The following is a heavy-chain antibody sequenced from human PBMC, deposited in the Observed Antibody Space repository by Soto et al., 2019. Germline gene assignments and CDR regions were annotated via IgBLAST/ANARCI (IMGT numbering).Heavy chain of an antibody. CDR2: IWYDGSNK. CDR1: GFTFSSYG. Sequence: PGGSLRLSCAASGFTFSSYGMHWVRQAPGKGLEWVAVIWYDGSNKYYADSVKGRFTISRDNSKNTLYLQTNSLRAEDTAVYYCARDSGDSSGWGSLKIDYWGQGTLVTVSS. V-gene: IGHV3-33*01. D-gene: IGHD3-22*01. CDR3: ARDSGDSSGWGSLKIDY. J-gene: IGHJ4*02.